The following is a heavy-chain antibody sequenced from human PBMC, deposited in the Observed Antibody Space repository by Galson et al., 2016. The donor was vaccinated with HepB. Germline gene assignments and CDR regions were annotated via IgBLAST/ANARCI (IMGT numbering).Heavy chain of an antibody. Sequence: TLSLTCTVSGGSVRVGGYYWTWIRQHPEKGLEWIGYIYFCGGAPYTPPLRSRASISGDTSKDQFSLNLRTVTAADTAVYYCARHHGLHPFIDYWGQGAPVTVAS. CDR1: GGSVRVGGYY. CDR2: IYFCGGA. CDR3: ARHHGLHPFIDY. J-gene: IGHJ4*02. V-gene: IGHV4-31*03. D-gene: IGHD2-15*01.